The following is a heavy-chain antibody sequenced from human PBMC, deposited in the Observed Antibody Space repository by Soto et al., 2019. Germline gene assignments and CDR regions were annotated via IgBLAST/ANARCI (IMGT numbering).Heavy chain of an antibody. J-gene: IGHJ1*01. CDR3: AKSEKDCSGGSCYWSGYFQH. V-gene: IGHV3-23*01. Sequence: PGGSLRLSCAASGFTFSSYAMSWVRQAPGKGLEWVSAISGSGGSTYYADSVKGRFTISRDNSKNTLYLQMNSLRAEDTAVYYCAKSEKDCSGGSCYWSGYFQHWGQGTLVTVSS. D-gene: IGHD2-15*01. CDR1: GFTFSSYA. CDR2: ISGSGGST.